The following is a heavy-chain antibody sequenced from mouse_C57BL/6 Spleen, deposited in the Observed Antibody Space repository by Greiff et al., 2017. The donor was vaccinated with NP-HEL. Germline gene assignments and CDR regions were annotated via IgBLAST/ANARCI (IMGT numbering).Heavy chain of an antibody. Sequence: VQLQQPGAELVKPGASVKMSCKASGYTFTSYWITWVKQRPGQGLEWIGDIYPGSGSTNYNEKFKSKATLTVDTSSSTAYMQLSSLTSEDSAVYYGARGSTTVVVHYFDYWGQGTTLTVSS. D-gene: IGHD1-1*01. CDR1: GYTFTSYW. CDR2: IYPGSGST. J-gene: IGHJ2*01. V-gene: IGHV1-55*01. CDR3: ARGSTTVVVHYFDY.